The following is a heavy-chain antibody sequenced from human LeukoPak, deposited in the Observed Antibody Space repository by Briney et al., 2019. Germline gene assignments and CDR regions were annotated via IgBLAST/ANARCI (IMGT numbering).Heavy chain of an antibody. D-gene: IGHD1-1*01. CDR1: GGSVKSYY. J-gene: IGHJ3*01. CDR2: IYYSGSP. Sequence: SETLSLTCTVSGGSVKSYYWNWIRQPPGKGLELIGYIYYSGSPTYNPSLKSRVTISVDTSKNQFSLQLSSVTAADTAVYYCAGDVMSTALDAFDVWGQGTVVTVSS. CDR3: AGDVMSTALDAFDV. V-gene: IGHV4-59*02.